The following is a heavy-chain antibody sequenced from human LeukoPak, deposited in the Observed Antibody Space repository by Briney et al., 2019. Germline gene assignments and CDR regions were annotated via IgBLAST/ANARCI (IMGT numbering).Heavy chain of an antibody. CDR2: IYYSGST. Sequence: SETLSLTCTVSGGSISSYYWSWIRQPPGKGLEWIGYIYYSGSTNYNPSLKSRVTISVDTSKNQFSLKLSSVTVADTAVYYCARWSSFYYYYMDVWGKGTTVTVSS. CDR1: GGSISSYY. J-gene: IGHJ6*03. CDR3: ARWSSFYYYYMDV. D-gene: IGHD6-13*01. V-gene: IGHV4-59*01.